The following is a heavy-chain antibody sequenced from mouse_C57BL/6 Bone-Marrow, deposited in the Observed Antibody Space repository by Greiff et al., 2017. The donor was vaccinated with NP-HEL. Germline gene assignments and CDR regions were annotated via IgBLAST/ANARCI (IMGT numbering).Heavy chain of an antibody. CDR3: TTLDYYGSSYPDY. J-gene: IGHJ2*01. CDR2: IDPENGDT. CDR1: GFNIKDDY. V-gene: IGHV14-4*01. Sequence: EVKLMESGAELVRPGASVKLSCTASGFNIKDDYMHWVKQRPEQGLEWIGWIDPENGDTEYASKFQGKATITADTSSNTAYLQLSSLTSEDTAVYYCTTLDYYGSSYPDYWGQGTTLTVSS. D-gene: IGHD1-1*01.